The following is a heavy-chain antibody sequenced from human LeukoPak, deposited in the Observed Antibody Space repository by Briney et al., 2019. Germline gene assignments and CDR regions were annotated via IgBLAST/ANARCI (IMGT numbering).Heavy chain of an antibody. CDR3: ARGLSPRINMVRGVRPPFRGVFDY. J-gene: IGHJ4*02. CDR1: GGSFSGYY. Sequence: SETLSLTCAVYGGSFSGYYWSWIRQPPGNGLEWIGEINHSGSTNYNPSLKSRVTISVDTSKNQFSLKLSSVTAADTAVYYCARGLSPRINMVRGVRPPFRGVFDYWGQGTLVTVSS. D-gene: IGHD3-10*01. V-gene: IGHV4-34*01. CDR2: INHSGST.